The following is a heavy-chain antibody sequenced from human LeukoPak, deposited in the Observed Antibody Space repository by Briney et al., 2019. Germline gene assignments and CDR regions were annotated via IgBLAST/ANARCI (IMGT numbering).Heavy chain of an antibody. V-gene: IGHV4-38-2*02. Sequence: SETLSLTCTVSGYSISSGYYWGWIRQPPGKGLEWIGSIYHSGSTYYNPSLKSRVTISVDTSKNQFSLKLSSVTAADTAVYYCARDLKRYDFWSGYDYWGQGTLVTVSS. CDR3: ARDLKRYDFWSGYDY. D-gene: IGHD3-3*01. CDR1: GYSISSGYY. CDR2: IYHSGST. J-gene: IGHJ4*02.